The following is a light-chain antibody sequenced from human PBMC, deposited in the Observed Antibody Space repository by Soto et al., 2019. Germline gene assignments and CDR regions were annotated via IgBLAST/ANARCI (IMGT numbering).Light chain of an antibody. V-gene: IGLV2-14*01. J-gene: IGLJ1*01. Sequence: QSALTQPASVSGSPGQSITISCTGTSSAVGGYNYVSWYQQHPGKAPKLMIYDVSNRPSGVSNRFSGSKSGNTASLTISGLQAEDDADYYCSSYTSSSPLFGTGTKLTVL. CDR2: DVS. CDR3: SSYTSSSPL. CDR1: SSAVGGYNY.